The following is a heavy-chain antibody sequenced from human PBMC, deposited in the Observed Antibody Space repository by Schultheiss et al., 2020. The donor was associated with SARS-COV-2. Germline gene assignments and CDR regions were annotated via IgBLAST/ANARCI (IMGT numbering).Heavy chain of an antibody. V-gene: IGHV3-30*18. CDR2: ISYDGSNK. Sequence: GGSLRLSCAASGFTFSSYCMSWVRQAPGKGLEWVAVISYDGSNKYYADSVKGRFTISRDNSKNTLYLQMSSLSAEDTAIYFCAKDYAAAAHFDYWGQGTLVTVSS. D-gene: IGHD6-13*01. CDR3: AKDYAAAAHFDY. J-gene: IGHJ4*02. CDR1: GFTFSSYC.